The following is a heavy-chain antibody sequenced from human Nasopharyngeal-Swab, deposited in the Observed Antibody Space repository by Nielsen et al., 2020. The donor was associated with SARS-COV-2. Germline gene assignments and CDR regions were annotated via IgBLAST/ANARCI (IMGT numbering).Heavy chain of an antibody. Sequence: SETLSLTCTVSGGSISSYYWSWIRQPPGKGLEWIGYIYYSGSTNYNPSLKSRVTISVDTSKNQFSLKPSSVTAADTAVYYCARDAGYGSGTGVDPWGQGTLVTVSS. D-gene: IGHD3-10*01. CDR3: ARDAGYGSGTGVDP. V-gene: IGHV4-59*01. J-gene: IGHJ5*02. CDR1: GGSISSYY. CDR2: IYYSGST.